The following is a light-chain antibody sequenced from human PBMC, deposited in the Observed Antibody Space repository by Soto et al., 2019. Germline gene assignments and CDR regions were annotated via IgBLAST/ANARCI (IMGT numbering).Light chain of an antibody. CDR2: DVS. CDR3: CSYAGSHTLYV. J-gene: IGLJ6*01. Sequence: QSALTQPRSVSGSPGQSVTISCTGTSSDVGGYNYVSWYQQHPDKVPKLMLYDVSKRPSGVPDRLSGSKSGNTPCLTISGLQAEDEADYYCCSYAGSHTLYVFGSGTKLTVL. V-gene: IGLV2-11*01. CDR1: SSDVGGYNY.